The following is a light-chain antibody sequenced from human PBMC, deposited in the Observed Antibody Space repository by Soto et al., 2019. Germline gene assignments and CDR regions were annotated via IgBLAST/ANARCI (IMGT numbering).Light chain of an antibody. V-gene: IGKV3-20*01. CDR3: QQYVSSPYT. J-gene: IGKJ2*01. CDR1: QSLSSSY. Sequence: EFVLTQSPGTLSLSPGERATLSCRASQSLSSSYLAWYQQKPGQTPRLLIYGADSRATGIPDRFSGSGSGTDFTLTISRLEPEDFAVYYCQQYVSSPYTFGQGTKLEIK. CDR2: GAD.